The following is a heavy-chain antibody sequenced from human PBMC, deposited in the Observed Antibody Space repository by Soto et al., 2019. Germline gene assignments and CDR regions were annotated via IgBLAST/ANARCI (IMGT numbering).Heavy chain of an antibody. D-gene: IGHD2-21*01. CDR2: ISAYNGTT. CDR3: ARDLYYDIVGPDAYDI. J-gene: IGHJ3*02. Sequence: QVQLVQSGAEVKKPGASVKVSCKASGYTFTSYGISWVRQAPGQGLAWLGWISAYNGTTNYAQKLQGRVTMTTDTATSTADRELRSLRADDTAEDYCARDLYYDIVGPDAYDIGGQGTMVTVSS. V-gene: IGHV1-18*01. CDR1: GYTFTSYG.